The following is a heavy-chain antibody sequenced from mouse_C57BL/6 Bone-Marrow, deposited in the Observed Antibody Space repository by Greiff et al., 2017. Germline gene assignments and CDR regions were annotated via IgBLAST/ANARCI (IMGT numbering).Heavy chain of an antibody. J-gene: IGHJ2*01. CDR1: GFTFSSYA. D-gene: IGHD2-1*01. V-gene: IGHV5-4*01. CDR3: ARDLGSYGNLYYFDY. CDR2: ISDGGSYT. Sequence: EVKLVESGGGLVKPGGSLKLSCAASGFTFSSYAMSWVRQTPEKRLEWVATISDGGSYTYYPDNVKGRFTISRDNAKNNLYLQMSHLKSEDTAMYYCARDLGSYGNLYYFDYWGQGTTLTVSS.